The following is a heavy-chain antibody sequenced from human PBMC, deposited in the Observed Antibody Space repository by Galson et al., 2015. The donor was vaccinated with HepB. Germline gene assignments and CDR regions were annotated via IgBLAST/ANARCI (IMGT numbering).Heavy chain of an antibody. CDR1: GGSFSSFA. D-gene: IGHD5-24*01. Sequence: SAKVSCKASGGSFSSFAISWVRQAPGQGLEWMGGIMPVFAIVNYAQKFQDRVTITADTSTRTTTAYMELSSLTSDDTAVYYCARGMGDGNNLVRYYYYGLDVWGQGTTVTVSS. J-gene: IGHJ6*02. CDR3: ARGMGDGNNLVRYYYYGLDV. CDR2: IMPVFAIV. V-gene: IGHV1-69*10.